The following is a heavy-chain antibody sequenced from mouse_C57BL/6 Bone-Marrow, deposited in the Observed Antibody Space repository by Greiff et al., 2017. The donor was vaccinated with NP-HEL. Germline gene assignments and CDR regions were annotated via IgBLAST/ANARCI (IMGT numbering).Heavy chain of an antibody. CDR1: GYAFSSSW. V-gene: IGHV1-82*01. CDR3: ARGTAQATEAMDY. J-gene: IGHJ4*01. Sequence: QVQLQQSGPELVKPGASVKISCKASGYAFSSSWMNWVKQRPGKGLEWIGRTYPGDGDTNYNGKFKGKATLTADKSSSTAYMQLSSLTSEDSAVYFCARGTAQATEAMDYWGQGTSVTVSS. D-gene: IGHD3-2*02. CDR2: TYPGDGDT.